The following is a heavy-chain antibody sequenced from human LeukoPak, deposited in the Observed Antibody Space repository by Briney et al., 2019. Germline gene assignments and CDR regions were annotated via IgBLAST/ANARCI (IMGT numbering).Heavy chain of an antibody. CDR3: ATPLTGLNY. D-gene: IGHD1-14*01. J-gene: IGHJ4*02. V-gene: IGHV3-53*01. Sequence: PGGSLRLSCAASGFTVSSDYMTWVRQAPGKGLEWVSDIYADGGTHYAGSVKGRFTISRDISKNTLYLQMNSLRAEDTAVYYCATPLTGLNYWGQGTLVTVSS. CDR2: IYADGGT. CDR1: GFTVSSDY.